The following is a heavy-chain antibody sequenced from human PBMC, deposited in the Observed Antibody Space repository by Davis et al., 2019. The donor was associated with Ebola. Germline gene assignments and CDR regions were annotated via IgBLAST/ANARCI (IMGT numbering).Heavy chain of an antibody. Sequence: GESLKISCAASGFTFSSYGMHWVRQAPGKGLEWVAVISYDGNYKYYADSVKGRLTISRDNSQNTLYLQMDSLRAEDTAVYYCARAPSGYSSSFDYWGQGTLVSVSS. CDR2: ISYDGNYK. D-gene: IGHD6-13*01. J-gene: IGHJ4*02. CDR3: ARAPSGYSSSFDY. CDR1: GFTFSSYG. V-gene: IGHV3-30*03.